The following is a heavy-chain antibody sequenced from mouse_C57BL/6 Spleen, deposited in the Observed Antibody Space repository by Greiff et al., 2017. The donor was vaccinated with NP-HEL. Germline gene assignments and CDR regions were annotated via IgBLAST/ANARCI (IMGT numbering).Heavy chain of an antibody. V-gene: IGHV1-55*01. Sequence: QVQLQQPGAELVKPGASVKMSCKASGYTFTSYWITWVKQRPGQGLEWIGDIYPGSGSTNYNEKFKSKATLTVDTSSSTAYMQLSSLTSADSAVYYCSTCYYYDDDKGMDYWGQGTSVTVSS. CDR2: IYPGSGST. CDR3: STCYYYDDDKGMDY. D-gene: IGHD2-4*01. CDR1: GYTFTSYW. J-gene: IGHJ4*01.